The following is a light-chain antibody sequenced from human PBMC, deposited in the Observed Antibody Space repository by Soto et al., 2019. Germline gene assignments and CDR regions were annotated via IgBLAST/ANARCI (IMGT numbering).Light chain of an antibody. J-gene: IGLJ1*01. CDR1: GTDVGAYDY. V-gene: IGLV2-14*03. Sequence: QSVLTQPASASGSPGQSITISCTGTGTDVGAYDYVSWYQQHPGKAPKLVIYDVNNRPSGVSSRFSGSKSGDTASLTISGLQAEDEADYYCSSYTSSSIVYVFGTGTKVTVL. CDR2: DVN. CDR3: SSYTSSSIVYV.